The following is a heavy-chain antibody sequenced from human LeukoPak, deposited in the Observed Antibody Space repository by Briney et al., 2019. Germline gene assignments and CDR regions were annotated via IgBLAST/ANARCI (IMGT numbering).Heavy chain of an antibody. Sequence: RSLRLSCTASGFTFGDYAMSWVRQAPGRGLEWVSAISGGGGGTYYADSVKGRFTISRANSKNTLYLQMNSLRAEDTAIYYCAKDLNADSPYYFNYWGQGTLVTVSS. D-gene: IGHD5-18*01. CDR3: AKDLNADSPYYFNY. V-gene: IGHV3-23*01. J-gene: IGHJ4*02. CDR2: ISGGGGGT. CDR1: GFTFGDYA.